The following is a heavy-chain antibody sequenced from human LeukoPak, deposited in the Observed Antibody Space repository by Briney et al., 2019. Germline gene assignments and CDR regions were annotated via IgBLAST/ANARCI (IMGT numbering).Heavy chain of an antibody. CDR3: ARGITMIAVVIHDWYFDL. CDR2: IYYSRST. D-gene: IGHD3-22*01. CDR1: GGSISSSSYY. V-gene: IGHV4-39*01. Sequence: SETLSLTCTVSGGSISSSSYYWGWIRQPPGKGLEWIGSIYYSRSTSYNPSLRSRVTISVDTSKNQFSLKLSSVTAADTAVYYCARGITMIAVVIHDWYFDLWGRGTLVTVSS. J-gene: IGHJ2*01.